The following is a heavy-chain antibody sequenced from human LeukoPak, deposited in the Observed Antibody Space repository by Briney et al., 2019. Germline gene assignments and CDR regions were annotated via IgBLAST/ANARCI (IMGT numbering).Heavy chain of an antibody. CDR1: GLTFSSYT. D-gene: IGHD4-17*01. CDR3: AKSWGVRGDYDY. Sequence: AGGSLRLSCAASGLTFSSYTMSWVRQAPGKGLEWVSAISAGGGNTYYADSVKGRFTISRDNSKNTLYLQMNSLRAEDTAVYYCAKSWGVRGDYDYWGQGTLVTVSS. J-gene: IGHJ4*02. CDR2: ISAGGGNT. V-gene: IGHV3-23*01.